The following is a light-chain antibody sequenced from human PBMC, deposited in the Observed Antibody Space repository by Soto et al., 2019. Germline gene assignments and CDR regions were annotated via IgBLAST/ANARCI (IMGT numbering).Light chain of an antibody. CDR3: PKYKNWHLLT. Sequence: EIVMTQSPATLSVSAGETATLSCWASQSVGSKLAWYQRKPGRAHRVLILGASTRATGIPARFSGSGSGTEFSLTIGSLQSEAFAVYYGPKYKNWHLLTFGGRTKVDIK. J-gene: IGKJ4*01. CDR2: GAS. CDR1: QSVGSK. V-gene: IGKV3-15*01.